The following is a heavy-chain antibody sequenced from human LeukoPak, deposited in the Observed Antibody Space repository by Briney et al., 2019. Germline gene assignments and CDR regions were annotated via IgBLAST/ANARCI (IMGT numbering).Heavy chain of an antibody. CDR1: GYTFTSYD. D-gene: IGHD3-3*01. J-gene: IGHJ4*02. CDR2: MNPNSGNT. CDR3: ARGRQGNFGVVINY. V-gene: IGHV1-8*01. Sequence: ASVKVSCKASGYTFTSYDINWVRQATGQGLEWMGWMNPNSGNTGYAQKFQGRVTMTRNTSISTAYMGLSSLRSEDTAVYYCARGRQGNFGVVINYWGQGTLVTVSS.